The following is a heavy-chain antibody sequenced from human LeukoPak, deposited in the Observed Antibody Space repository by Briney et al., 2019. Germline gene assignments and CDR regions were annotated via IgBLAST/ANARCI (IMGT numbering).Heavy chain of an antibody. CDR3: ASAPYYYGSGSYYQFDY. D-gene: IGHD3-10*01. V-gene: IGHV4-59*08. CDR1: GGSISSYY. CDR2: IYYSGGT. Sequence: SETLSLTCTVSGGSISSYYWSWIRQPPGKGLEWIGYIYYSGGTNYNPSLKSRVTISVDTSKNQFSLKLSSVTAADTAVYYCASAPYYYGSGSYYQFDYWGQGTLVTVSS. J-gene: IGHJ4*02.